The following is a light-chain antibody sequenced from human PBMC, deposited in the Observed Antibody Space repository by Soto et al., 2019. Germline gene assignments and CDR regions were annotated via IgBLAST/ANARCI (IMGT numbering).Light chain of an antibody. V-gene: IGKV3-11*01. J-gene: IGKJ1*01. CDR1: QSVSSS. CDR3: QQRSNWRWT. Sequence: EIVMTQSPATLSVSPGERATLSCRASQSVSSSLAWYQQKPGQAPRLLIYDASNRATGIPARFSGSGSGTDFTLTISSLEPEDFAVYYCQQRSNWRWTFGQGTKVDIK. CDR2: DAS.